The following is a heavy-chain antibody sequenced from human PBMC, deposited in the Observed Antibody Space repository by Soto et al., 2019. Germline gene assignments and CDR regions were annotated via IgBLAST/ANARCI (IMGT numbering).Heavy chain of an antibody. CDR2: ISGNGMST. CDR1: GFTFSTYA. D-gene: IGHD6-13*01. Sequence: GGSLRLSCSASGFTFSTYAMHWVRQAPGKGLEYVSAISGNGMSTYYADSAKGRFTISRDNSKNTLYLEMSSLRTEDTAVYYCAKDWGSSWSTWFDPWGQGTLVTVSS. V-gene: IGHV3-64D*08. CDR3: AKDWGSSWSTWFDP. J-gene: IGHJ5*02.